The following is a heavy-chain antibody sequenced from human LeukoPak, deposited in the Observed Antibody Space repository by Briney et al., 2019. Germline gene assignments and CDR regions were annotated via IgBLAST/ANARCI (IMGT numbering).Heavy chain of an antibody. J-gene: IGHJ4*02. CDR3: TTRTGSSWFGTQVDY. CDR1: GFTFSNAW. V-gene: IGHV3-15*01. D-gene: IGHD6-13*01. Sequence: GGSLRLSCAASGFTFSNAWMSWVRQAPGKGLEWVGRIKSKTDGGTTDYAAPVKGRFTISRDDSKNTLYLQMNGLKTEDTAVYYCTTRTGSSWFGTQVDYWGQGTLVTVSS. CDR2: IKSKTDGGTT.